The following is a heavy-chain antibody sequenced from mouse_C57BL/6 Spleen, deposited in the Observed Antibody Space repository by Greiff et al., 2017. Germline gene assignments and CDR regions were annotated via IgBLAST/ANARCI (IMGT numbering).Heavy chain of an antibody. CDR1: GYTFTDYY. CDR2: INPNNGGT. CDR3: ARSGIDDYDGGSAY. Sequence: EVKLQQSGPELVKPGASVKISCKASGYTFTDYYMNWVKQSHGKSLEWIGDINPNNGGTSYNQKFKGKATLTVDKSSSTAYMELRSLTSEDSAVYYCARSGIDDYDGGSAYWGQGTLVTVSA. V-gene: IGHV1-26*01. J-gene: IGHJ3*01. D-gene: IGHD2-4*01.